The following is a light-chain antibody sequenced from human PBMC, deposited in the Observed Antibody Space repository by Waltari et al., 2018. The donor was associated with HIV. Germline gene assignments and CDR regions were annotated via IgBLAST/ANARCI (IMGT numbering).Light chain of an antibody. V-gene: IGKV1-39*01. CDR3: QQSYYTPYT. Sequence: DIQMTQSPSSSSASVGDRVIISCRTSHNVGSYLNWYQQRPRTAPKLLIYATSSLQSGVPSRFSGTGYGTNFSLTISSLQPEDFATYFCQQSYYTPYTFGHGTTLEI. J-gene: IGKJ2*01. CDR1: HNVGSY. CDR2: ATS.